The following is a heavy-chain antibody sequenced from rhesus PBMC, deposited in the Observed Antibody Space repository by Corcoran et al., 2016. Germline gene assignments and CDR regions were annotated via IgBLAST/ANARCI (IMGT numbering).Heavy chain of an antibody. D-gene: IGHD6-25*01. Sequence: QLQLQESGPGLVKPSETLSVTCAVSGGSISSSYWSWIRQAPGKGLEWIGYIYGSGSSTNYNPSLKSRVTLSVDTSKNQLSLKLSSVTTADTAVYYCARGRQLFRDWSQGVLVTVSS. CDR3: ARGRQLFRD. V-gene: IGHV4-169*01. J-gene: IGHJ4*01. CDR1: GGSISSSY. CDR2: IYGSGSST.